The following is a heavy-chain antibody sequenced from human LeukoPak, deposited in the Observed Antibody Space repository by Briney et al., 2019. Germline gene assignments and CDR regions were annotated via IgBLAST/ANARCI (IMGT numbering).Heavy chain of an antibody. V-gene: IGHV1-46*01. J-gene: IGHJ4*02. CDR2: INPSGGST. Sequence: ASVKVSCKASGYTFTGYYMHWVRQAPGQGLEWMGIINPSGGSTSYAQKFQGRVTMTRDMSTSTVYMELSSLRSEDTAAYYCARDLLSGSYVDYWGQGTLVTVSS. D-gene: IGHD1-26*01. CDR3: ARDLLSGSYVDY. CDR1: GYTFTGYY.